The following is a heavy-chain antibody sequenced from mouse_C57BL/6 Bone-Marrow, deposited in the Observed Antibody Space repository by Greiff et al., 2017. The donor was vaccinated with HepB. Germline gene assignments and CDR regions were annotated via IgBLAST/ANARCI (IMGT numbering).Heavy chain of an antibody. CDR1: GFTFSDYY. J-gene: IGHJ4*01. Sequence: EVKLMESGGGLVQPGGSLKLSCAASGFTFSDYYMYWVRQTPEKRLEWVAYISNGGGSTYYPDTVKGRFTISRDNAKNTLYLQMSSLKSEDTAMYYCARQEKEAVSGSSYDRGAMDYWGQGTSVTVSS. CDR3: ARQEKEAVSGSSYDRGAMDY. V-gene: IGHV5-12*01. D-gene: IGHD1-1*01. CDR2: ISNGGGST.